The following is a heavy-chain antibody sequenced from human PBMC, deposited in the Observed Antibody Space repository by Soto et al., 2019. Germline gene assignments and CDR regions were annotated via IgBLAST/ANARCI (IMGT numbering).Heavy chain of an antibody. CDR2: IYYSGST. CDR3: ARATVLYGSGSYPKNYYYYGMDV. D-gene: IGHD3-10*01. V-gene: IGHV4-31*03. J-gene: IGHJ6*02. Sequence: PSETLSLTCPVSGGSISSGCYYWSWIRQHPGKGLEWIGYIYYSGSTYYNPSLKSRVTISVDTSKNQFSLKLSSVTAADTAVYYCARATVLYGSGSYPKNYYYYGMDVWGQGTTVTVSS. CDR1: GGSISSGCYY.